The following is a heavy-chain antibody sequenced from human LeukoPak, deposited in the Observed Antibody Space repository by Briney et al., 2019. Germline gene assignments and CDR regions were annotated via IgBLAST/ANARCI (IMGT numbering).Heavy chain of an antibody. CDR1: GFTFSNYW. CDR3: ASGNYFDY. Sequence: GGSLRLSCAASGFTFSNYWMHWVRQAPGKGLEWVANIKQDGTEKHYVDSVKGRFTISRDNAKNSLYLQMNSLRAEDTAVYFCASGNYFDYWGQGTLVAVSS. V-gene: IGHV3-7*01. J-gene: IGHJ4*02. CDR2: IKQDGTEK.